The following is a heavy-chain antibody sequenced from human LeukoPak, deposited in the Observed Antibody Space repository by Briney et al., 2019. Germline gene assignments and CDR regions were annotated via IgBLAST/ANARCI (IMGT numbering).Heavy chain of an antibody. Sequence: GGSLRLSCAASGFNFSNSNMNWVRQAPGKGLEWVSYISSTSGTRYYADSVKGRFTISRDNAKNSLYLQMNSLRAEDTVLYYCARLTWLPFLADYWGQGILVTVSS. D-gene: IGHD5-12*01. CDR1: GFNFSNSN. J-gene: IGHJ4*02. CDR2: ISSTSGTR. V-gene: IGHV3-48*04. CDR3: ARLTWLPFLADY.